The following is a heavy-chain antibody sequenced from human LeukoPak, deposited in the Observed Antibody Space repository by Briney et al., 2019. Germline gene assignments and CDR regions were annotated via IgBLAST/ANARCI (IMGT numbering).Heavy chain of an antibody. CDR3: AGALDFWSGYDVDY. CDR1: GGTFSSYA. Sequence: GASVKVSCKASGGTFSSYAISWVRQAPGQGLEWMGGIIPIFGTANYAQKFQGRVTITADESTSTAYMELSSLRSEDTAVYYCAGALDFWSGYDVDYWGQGTLVTVSS. D-gene: IGHD3-3*01. CDR2: IIPIFGTA. J-gene: IGHJ4*02. V-gene: IGHV1-69*13.